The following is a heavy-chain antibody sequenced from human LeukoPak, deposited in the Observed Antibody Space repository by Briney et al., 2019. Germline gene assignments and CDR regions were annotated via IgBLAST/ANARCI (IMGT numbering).Heavy chain of an antibody. Sequence: SSETLSLTCTVSGGSISGYYWSWIRQPPGKGLEWIGYIYYSGSTNYNPSLKSRVTISVDTSKNQFSLKVTSVTAADTAVYYCASYDFDGPFDYWGQGTLVTVSS. J-gene: IGHJ4*02. D-gene: IGHD3/OR15-3a*01. CDR1: GGSISGYY. V-gene: IGHV4-59*08. CDR2: IYYSGST. CDR3: ASYDFDGPFDY.